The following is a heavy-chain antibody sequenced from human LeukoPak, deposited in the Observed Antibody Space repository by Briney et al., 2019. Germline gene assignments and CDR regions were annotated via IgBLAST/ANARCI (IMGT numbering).Heavy chain of an antibody. V-gene: IGHV4-59*08. D-gene: IGHD6-6*01. CDR3: ARHEDLVNEFDY. CDR2: INYSSST. Sequence: SETLTLTCTVSGGSISSSCWSWIRQPPGKGLEWIGYINYSSSTNHNPSLKNRITISADTCKNPFSLKLRSVTAPHTAAYYCARHEDLVNEFDYWGQGTLVTVSS. J-gene: IGHJ4*02. CDR1: GGSISSSC.